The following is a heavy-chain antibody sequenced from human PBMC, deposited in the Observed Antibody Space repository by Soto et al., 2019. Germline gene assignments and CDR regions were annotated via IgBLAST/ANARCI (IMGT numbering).Heavy chain of an antibody. CDR1: GGTLSGYY. J-gene: IGHJ5*01. D-gene: IGHD3-16*02. V-gene: IGHV4-34*01. CDR2: INHSGNT. CDR3: ARDSSITFGEVIGIHEKSTNWFDP. Sequence: SETLSLTCAVYGGTLSGYYWSWIRQPPGKGLEWIGEINHSGNTKYNPSLKSRVTISVDMSKNQFSLKLTSVTAADTAVYYCARDSSITFGEVIGIHEKSTNWFDPWGQGTLVTVSS.